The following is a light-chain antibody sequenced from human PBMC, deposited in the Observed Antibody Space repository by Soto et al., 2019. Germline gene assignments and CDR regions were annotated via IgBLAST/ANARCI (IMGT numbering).Light chain of an antibody. J-gene: IGKJ2*01. CDR2: DAS. CDR1: QDVSIF. V-gene: IGKV3-11*02. Sequence: EILLAQSPAPLSLSPGDRATLSCKASQDVSIFLAWYQQKPGQAPRLLIHDASNRATGVPARFSGSGSGRDFTLTITSLEPEDFAGYYCQQRSTWLYTFGQGTKLEV. CDR3: QQRSTWLYT.